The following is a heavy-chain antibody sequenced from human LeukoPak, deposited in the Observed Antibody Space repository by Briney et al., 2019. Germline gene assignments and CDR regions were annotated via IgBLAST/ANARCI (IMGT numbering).Heavy chain of an antibody. Sequence: GGSLRLSCAASEFTFSNYAMSWVRQAPGKGLEWVSVISGSGGTTYYADSVKGRFTISRGNSKNTLYLQMNSLRAEDTAVYYCARDSSGPGYWGQGTLVTVSS. CDR2: ISGSGGTT. CDR3: ARDSSGPGY. CDR1: EFTFSNYA. J-gene: IGHJ4*02. D-gene: IGHD6-19*01. V-gene: IGHV3-23*01.